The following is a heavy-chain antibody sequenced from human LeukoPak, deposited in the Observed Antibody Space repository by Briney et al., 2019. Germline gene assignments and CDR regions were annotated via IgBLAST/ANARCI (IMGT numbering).Heavy chain of an antibody. J-gene: IGHJ4*02. CDR3: ARDWIGATGKGIDY. CDR1: GFTFSNYW. V-gene: IGHV3-7*05. Sequence: GGSLRLSCAASGFTFSNYWMSWVRQAPRKGLEGVAKIKGDGSEKDYVDSVKGRFTISRDNTKNSLYLQMNSLRAEDTAVYYCARDWIGATGKGIDYWGQGALVTVSS. CDR2: IKGDGSEK. D-gene: IGHD6-13*01.